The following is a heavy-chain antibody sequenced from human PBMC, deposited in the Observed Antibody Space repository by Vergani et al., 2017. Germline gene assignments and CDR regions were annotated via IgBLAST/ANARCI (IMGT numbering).Heavy chain of an antibody. V-gene: IGHV4-4*09. CDR2: IYTSGST. CDR3: AREMITIFGVVIMGWFS. D-gene: IGHD3-3*01. Sequence: QVQLQESGPGLVKPSETLSLTCTVSGGSISSYYWSWIRQPPGKGLEWIGYIYTSGSTNYNPSLKSRVTISGDTSKNQFSLKLSSVTAADTAVDYCAREMITIFGVVIMGWFSWGQGSLVTVSS. CDR1: GGSISSYY. J-gene: IGHJ4*02.